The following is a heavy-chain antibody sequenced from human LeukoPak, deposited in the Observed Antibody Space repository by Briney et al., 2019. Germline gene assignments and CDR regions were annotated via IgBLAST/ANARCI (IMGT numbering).Heavy chain of an antibody. Sequence: SETLSLTCAVSGGSISSGGYSWSWIRQPPGKGLEWIGSIYHSGSSNYNPSLKSRVTISVDRSKNQSSLKLSSVTAADTAVYYCARRDCSGGTCYSDGWFDPWGQGTLVTVSS. V-gene: IGHV4-30-2*01. CDR3: ARRDCSGGTCYSDGWFDP. CDR1: GGSISSGGYS. CDR2: IYHSGSS. J-gene: IGHJ5*02. D-gene: IGHD2-15*01.